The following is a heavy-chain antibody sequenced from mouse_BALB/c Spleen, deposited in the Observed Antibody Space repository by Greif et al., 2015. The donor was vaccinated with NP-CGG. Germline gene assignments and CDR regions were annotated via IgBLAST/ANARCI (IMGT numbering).Heavy chain of an antibody. CDR1: GYTFTSYT. J-gene: IGHJ4*01. CDR3: AREGGNPYAMDY. Sequence: VQLQQSGAELARPGASVKMSCKASGYTFTSYTMPWVKQRPGQGLEWIGYINPSSGYTNYNQKFKDKATLTADKSSSTAYMQLSSLTSEDSAVYYCAREGGNPYAMDYWGQGTSVTVSS. CDR2: INPSSGYT. D-gene: IGHD2-1*01. V-gene: IGHV1-4*01.